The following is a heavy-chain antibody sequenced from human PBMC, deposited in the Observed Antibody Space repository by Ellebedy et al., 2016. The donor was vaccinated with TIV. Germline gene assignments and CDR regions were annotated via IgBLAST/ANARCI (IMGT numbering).Heavy chain of an antibody. CDR2: IYHSGST. J-gene: IGHJ5*02. D-gene: IGHD1-26*01. Sequence: MPSETLSLTCAVSGGSISSINWWSWVRPPPGKGLEWNGEIYHSGSTNYNPSLKSRVTISVDKSKNQFSLDLSPGTAADTAVYYCVSGSYANWFDPWGQGILVTVSS. CDR1: GGSISSINW. V-gene: IGHV4-4*02. CDR3: VSGSYANWFDP.